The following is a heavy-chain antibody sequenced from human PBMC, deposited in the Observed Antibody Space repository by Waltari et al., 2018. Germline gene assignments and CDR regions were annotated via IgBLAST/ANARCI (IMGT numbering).Heavy chain of an antibody. V-gene: IGHV3-53*02. CDR1: GFTVSSIY. Sequence: EVQLVETGGGLIQTGGSLRLSCAASGFTVSSIYMSWVRQAPGKGLEWVSVIYSGGSTYYADSVKGRFTISRDNSKNTLYLQMNSLRAEDTAVYYCARGGQQRWVGGVDAFDIWGQGTMVTVSS. D-gene: IGHD6-13*01. CDR2: IYSGGST. J-gene: IGHJ3*02. CDR3: ARGGQQRWVGGVDAFDI.